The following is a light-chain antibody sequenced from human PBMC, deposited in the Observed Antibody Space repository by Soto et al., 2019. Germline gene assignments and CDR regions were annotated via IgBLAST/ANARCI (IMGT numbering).Light chain of an antibody. CDR2: DVT. J-gene: IGLJ3*02. V-gene: IGLV2-14*03. Sequence: QSALTQPASVSGSPGQSITISCTGTSSDVGGYDYVSWYQQYPGKAPKLLIYDVTNRPSGLSNRFSGSKSGNTASLTISGLQAEDEADYYCSSYTTSNTVVFGGGTKLTVL. CDR3: SSYTTSNTVV. CDR1: SSDVGGYDY.